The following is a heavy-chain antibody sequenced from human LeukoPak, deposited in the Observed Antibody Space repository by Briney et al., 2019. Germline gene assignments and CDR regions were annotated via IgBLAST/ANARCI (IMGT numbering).Heavy chain of an antibody. CDR2: ISSSSSYI. J-gene: IGHJ5*02. D-gene: IGHD6-6*01. Sequence: GGPLRLPWPASGFTFSSYSMNWVRQPPGKGLEWSSSISSSSSYIYYADSVKGRFTISRDNAKNSLFLQMNSLRAEDTAVYYCARDLAARPGGWFDPWGQGTLVTVSS. CDR3: ARDLAARPGGWFDP. CDR1: GFTFSSYS. V-gene: IGHV3-21*01.